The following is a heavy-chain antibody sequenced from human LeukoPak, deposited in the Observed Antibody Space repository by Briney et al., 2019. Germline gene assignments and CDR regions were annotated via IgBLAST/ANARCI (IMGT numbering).Heavy chain of an antibody. CDR3: ARDLNWENY. CDR2: INSDGSST. Sequence: PGGSLRLSCAASGFTFSTYAMSWVRQAPGKGLEWVSGINSDGSSTSYADSVKGRFTISRDNAKNSLYLQMNSLRAEDTAVYYCARDLNWENYWGQGTLVTVSS. V-gene: IGHV3-74*01. J-gene: IGHJ4*02. D-gene: IGHD7-27*01. CDR1: GFTFSTYA.